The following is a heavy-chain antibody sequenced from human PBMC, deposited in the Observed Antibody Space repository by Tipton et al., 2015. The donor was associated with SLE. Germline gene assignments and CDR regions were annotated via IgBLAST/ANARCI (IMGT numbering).Heavy chain of an antibody. CDR2: INHSGST. CDR3: ATGYDFQTGWFQH. D-gene: IGHD5-12*01. V-gene: IGHV4-34*01. CDR1: GGSFSGYY. Sequence: TLSLTCAVYGGSFSGYYWNWIRQPPGKGLEWIGEINHSGSTNYNPSLKSRVTISVDTSKNHFSLKLSSVTAADTAVYYCATGYDFQTGWFQHWGQGTLVTVSS. J-gene: IGHJ1*01.